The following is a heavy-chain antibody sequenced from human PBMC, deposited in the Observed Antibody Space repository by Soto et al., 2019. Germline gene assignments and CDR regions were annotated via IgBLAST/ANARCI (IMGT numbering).Heavy chain of an antibody. CDR2: IYWDDDK. J-gene: IGHJ6*02. CDR3: AHRRAIFGVVYGLDV. CDR1: GFSLTTSGVG. Sequence: QITLKESGPTLVKPTQTLTLTCTFSGFSLTTSGVGVGWIRQPPGKALEWLALIYWDDDKRYSPSLKSRLTITKDTPKNQVVLTMTNMDPVDTVTYYCAHRRAIFGVVYGLDVWGQGTTVTVSS. V-gene: IGHV2-5*02. D-gene: IGHD3-3*01.